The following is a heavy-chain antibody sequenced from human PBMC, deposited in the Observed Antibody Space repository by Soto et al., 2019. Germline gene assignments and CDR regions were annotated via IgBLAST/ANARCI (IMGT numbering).Heavy chain of an antibody. CDR1: GFTFTPYG. CDR3: AKGARVVAASPTDY. J-gene: IGHJ4*02. CDR2: ISYDGRNK. V-gene: IGHV3-30*18. Sequence: QVQLVESGGGVVQPGRSLRLSCAASGFTFTPYGMHWVRQAPGKGLEWVAVISYDGRNKYDADSVKGRFTISRDNSKNTLYLQMNSLRAEDTARYYCAKGARVVAASPTDYWGQGTLVTVSS. D-gene: IGHD2-15*01.